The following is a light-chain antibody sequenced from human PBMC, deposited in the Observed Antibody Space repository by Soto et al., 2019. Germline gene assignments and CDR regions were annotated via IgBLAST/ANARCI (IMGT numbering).Light chain of an antibody. CDR2: DAS. J-gene: IGKJ2*01. V-gene: IGKV3-11*01. Sequence: EIVLTQSPATLSLSPGERATLSCRASQSVSTYLAWYQQKPGQAPRLLIYDASNRATGIPARFSGSGSGTVLTLTISRLEPEDSAVYYCQQRSSRPPYTFGQGTKLEIK. CDR3: QQRSSRPPYT. CDR1: QSVSTY.